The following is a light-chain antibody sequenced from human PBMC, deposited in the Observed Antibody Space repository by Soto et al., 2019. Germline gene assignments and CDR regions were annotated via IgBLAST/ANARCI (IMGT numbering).Light chain of an antibody. CDR3: QQYANWPLT. CDR1: QSVGTN. J-gene: IGKJ4*01. CDR2: KTS. Sequence: EVVMTQSPATVSVSPGERTSLSCRASQSVGTNLGWYQQKPGQAPRLLISKTSTRDTGVPARFSGSGSGTEFTLTISRLQSEDISVYSCQQYANWPLTFGGGTKVDIK. V-gene: IGKV3-15*01.